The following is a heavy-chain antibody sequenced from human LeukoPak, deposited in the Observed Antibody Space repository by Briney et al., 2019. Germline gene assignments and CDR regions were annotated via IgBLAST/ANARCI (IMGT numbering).Heavy chain of an antibody. Sequence: PGGSLRLSCAASGFIFRNYSMNWVRQAPGKGLEWVSSISSSSTYIPYADSVKGRFTISRDNAKNSLYLQMNRLRAEDTAVYYCAKDYSGYGYYFDYWGQGTLVTVSS. CDR2: ISSSSTYI. CDR1: GFIFRNYS. J-gene: IGHJ4*02. CDR3: AKDYSGYGYYFDY. D-gene: IGHD5-18*01. V-gene: IGHV3-21*01.